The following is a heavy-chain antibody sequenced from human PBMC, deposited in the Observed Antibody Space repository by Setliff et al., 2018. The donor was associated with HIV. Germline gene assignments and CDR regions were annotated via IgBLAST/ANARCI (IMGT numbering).Heavy chain of an antibody. CDR1: GFTFRDYW. J-gene: IGHJ4*02. CDR3: ARDPGNGAVDY. V-gene: IGHV3-7*01. Sequence: PGGSLRLSCATSGFTFRDYWMTWVRQAPGGGLQWVASISPDGSEKSLVDSVKGRFTISRDNAKTSLSLQMNSLTAEDTAVYYCARDPGNGAVDYWGQGTLVTVSS. CDR2: ISPDGSEK.